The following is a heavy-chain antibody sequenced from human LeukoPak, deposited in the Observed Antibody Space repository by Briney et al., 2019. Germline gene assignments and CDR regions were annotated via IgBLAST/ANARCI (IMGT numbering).Heavy chain of an antibody. CDR3: ARGVLAVAGYLTH. J-gene: IGHJ4*02. CDR2: IYYSGST. CDR1: GGSISSYY. D-gene: IGHD6-19*01. Sequence: PSETLSLTCTVSGGSISSYYWSWIRQPPGKGLEWIGYIYYSGSTNYNPSLKSRVTISVDTSKNQFSLKLSSVTAADTAVYYCARGVLAVAGYLTHWGQGTLVTVSS. V-gene: IGHV4-59*01.